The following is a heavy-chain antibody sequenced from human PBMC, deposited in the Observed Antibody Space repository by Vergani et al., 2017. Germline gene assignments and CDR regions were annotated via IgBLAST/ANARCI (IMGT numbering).Heavy chain of an antibody. D-gene: IGHD3-16*01. Sequence: QVTLRESGPARVEVTKTLTLTCTFSGFSLRTRGMCVNWVRQSPGKALEWLALIDWDGDTYYSTSLWPRLAVSKDPTQNLVVLTITIVAPADTATYFCAREFGGVPTGLHTDRFSGMDVWGQGATVTVSS. J-gene: IGHJ6*02. CDR3: AREFGGVPTGLHTDRFSGMDV. CDR1: GFSLRTRGMC. CDR2: IDWDGDT. V-gene: IGHV2-70*20.